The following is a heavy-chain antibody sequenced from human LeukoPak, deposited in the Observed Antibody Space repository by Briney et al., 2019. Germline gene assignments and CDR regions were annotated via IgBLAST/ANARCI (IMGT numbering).Heavy chain of an antibody. CDR2: NYYSGST. CDR1: VGSISISSYF. CDR3: ARDENGYVWGSFRA. Sequence: SETLSLTCTVSVGSISISSYFWGRVRRPPGEGLEWIGNNYYSGSTYYNPSLESRVTMSLDTSKNQFSLKLSSVTAADTAVYYCARDENGYVWGSFRAWGQGTLVTVSS. V-gene: IGHV4-39*07. D-gene: IGHD3-16*02. J-gene: IGHJ5*02.